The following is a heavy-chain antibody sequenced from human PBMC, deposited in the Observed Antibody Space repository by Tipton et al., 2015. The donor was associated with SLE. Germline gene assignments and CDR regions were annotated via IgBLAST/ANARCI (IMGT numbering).Heavy chain of an antibody. V-gene: IGHV4-39*07. Sequence: TLSLTCIVSGDSISSSSYYWVWIRQPPGKGLEWIGSIYYTGNTFYNPSLKSRVTISVDTSKNQFSLNLSSVTAADTAVYYCARDEYRYDTTGYHLLGHFDFWGQGTLVTVSS. CDR1: GDSISSSSYY. CDR2: IYYTGNT. D-gene: IGHD3-22*01. J-gene: IGHJ4*02. CDR3: ARDEYRYDTTGYHLLGHFDF.